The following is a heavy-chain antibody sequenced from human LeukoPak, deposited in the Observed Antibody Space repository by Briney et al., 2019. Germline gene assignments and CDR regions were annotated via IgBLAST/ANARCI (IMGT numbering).Heavy chain of an antibody. CDR3: TADFVVVPAAPNFDY. CDR1: GFTFSSYA. CDR2: ISYDGSNK. D-gene: IGHD2-2*01. Sequence: GGSLRLSCAASGFTFSSYAMHWVRQAPGKGLEWVAVISYDGSNKYYADSVKGRFTISRDNSKNTLYLQMNSLQTEDTAVYYCTADFVVVPAAPNFDYWGQGTLVTVSS. J-gene: IGHJ4*02. V-gene: IGHV3-30-3*01.